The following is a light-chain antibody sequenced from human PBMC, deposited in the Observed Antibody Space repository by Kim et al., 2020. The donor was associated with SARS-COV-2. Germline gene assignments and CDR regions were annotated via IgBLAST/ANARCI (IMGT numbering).Light chain of an antibody. Sequence: GDRVTITCRASQNINNWLAWYQQKPGKAPNLLIYETSTLESGVPSKFSGSGSGTEFTLTISSLQPDDFATYYCQQYDSYPLTFGGGTKVDIK. CDR1: QNINNW. J-gene: IGKJ4*01. V-gene: IGKV1-5*03. CDR2: ETS. CDR3: QQYDSYPLT.